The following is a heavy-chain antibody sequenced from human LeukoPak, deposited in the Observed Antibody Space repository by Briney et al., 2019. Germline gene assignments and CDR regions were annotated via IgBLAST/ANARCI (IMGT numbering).Heavy chain of an antibody. Sequence: GGSLRLSCAASGFTFSTYAMTWVRQAPGKGLEWVSLISGTGGSTYYADSVKGRFTISRDNSKNTLYLQMNSLRAEDTAVYYCARDTYYYDSSGSFDYWGQGTLVTVSS. J-gene: IGHJ4*02. D-gene: IGHD3-22*01. CDR1: GFTFSTYA. CDR2: ISGTGGST. CDR3: ARDTYYYDSSGSFDY. V-gene: IGHV3-23*01.